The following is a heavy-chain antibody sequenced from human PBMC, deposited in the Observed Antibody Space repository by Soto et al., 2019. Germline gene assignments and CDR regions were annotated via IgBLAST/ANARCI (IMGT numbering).Heavy chain of an antibody. V-gene: IGHV4-31*03. CDR3: ARDEARFNDYGDYTPRSVFDP. Sequence: SETLSLTCTVSGGSISSGGYYWSWIRQHPGKGLEWIGYIYYSGSTYYNPSLKSRVTISVDTSKNQFSLKLSSVTAADTAVYYCARDEARFNDYGDYTPRSVFDPWGQGTLVTVSS. CDR2: IYYSGST. J-gene: IGHJ5*02. CDR1: GGSISSGGYY. D-gene: IGHD4-17*01.